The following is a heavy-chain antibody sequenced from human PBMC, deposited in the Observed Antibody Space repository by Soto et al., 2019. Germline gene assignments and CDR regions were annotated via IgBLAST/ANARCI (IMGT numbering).Heavy chain of an antibody. CDR1: GFTFSSYS. CDR3: ANGKLAAAGYYYYYGMDV. Sequence: GGSLRLSCAASGFTFSSYSMNWVRQAPGKGLEWVSSISSSSSYIYYADSVKGRFTISRDNAKNSLYLQMNSLRAEDTAVYYCANGKLAAAGYYYYYGMDVWRQGTTVTVSS. V-gene: IGHV3-21*01. CDR2: ISSSSSYI. J-gene: IGHJ6*02. D-gene: IGHD6-13*01.